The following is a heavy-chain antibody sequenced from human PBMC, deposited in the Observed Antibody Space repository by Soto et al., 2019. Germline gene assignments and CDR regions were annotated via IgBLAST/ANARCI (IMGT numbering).Heavy chain of an antibody. CDR3: ARLPNKSPQN. V-gene: IGHV3-74*01. CDR1: GFTFSSYW. J-gene: IGHJ1*01. CDR2: ISSDASST. Sequence: EVQLVESGGGLVQPGGSLRLSCAASGFTFSSYWMHWVRQAPGKGLVWVSSISSDASSTSYADPVKGRFTISRDNAKNTVFLQMNGVRAEDTAVYYCARLPNKSPQNWGQGTLVIVSP.